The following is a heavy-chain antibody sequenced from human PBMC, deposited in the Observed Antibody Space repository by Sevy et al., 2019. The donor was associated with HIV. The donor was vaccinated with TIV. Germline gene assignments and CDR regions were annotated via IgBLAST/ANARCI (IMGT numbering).Heavy chain of an antibody. D-gene: IGHD5-18*01. V-gene: IGHV3-53*01. CDR3: ARVGSYGLSHFDY. CDR1: GFTVSSNY. Sequence: GGSLRLSCAASGFTVSSNYMSWVRQAPGKGLEWVSVIYSVGSTYYADSVKGRFTISRDNSKNTLYLQMNSLGAEDTAVYYCARVGSYGLSHFDYWGQGTLVTVSS. CDR2: IYSVGST. J-gene: IGHJ4*02.